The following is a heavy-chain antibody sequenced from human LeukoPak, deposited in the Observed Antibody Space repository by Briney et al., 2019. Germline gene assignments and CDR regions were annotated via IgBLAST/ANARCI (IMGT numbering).Heavy chain of an antibody. CDR2: ISSSGSTI. J-gene: IGHJ4*02. D-gene: IGHD2-15*01. V-gene: IGHV3-48*03. CDR1: GFTFSSYE. Sequence: GGSLRLSCAASGFTFSSYEMNWVRQAPGKGLEWVSYISSSGSTIYYADSVKGRFTISRDNAKNSLYLQMNSLRAEDTAVYYCARDGSCSGGSCYFYFDYWGQGTLVTVSS. CDR3: ARDGSCSGGSCYFYFDY.